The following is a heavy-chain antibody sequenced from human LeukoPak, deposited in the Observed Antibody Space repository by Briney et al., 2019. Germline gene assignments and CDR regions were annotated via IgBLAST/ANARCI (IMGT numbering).Heavy chain of an antibody. D-gene: IGHD3-22*01. Sequence: GGSLRLSCAASGFTFSSYSMNWVRQAPGKGLEWVSSISSSSSYIYYADSVKGRFTISRDNAKNSLYLQMNSLRAEYTAVYYCARDMYYYDSSGYYYLDYWGQGTLVTVSS. CDR2: ISSSSSYI. V-gene: IGHV3-21*01. J-gene: IGHJ4*02. CDR3: ARDMYYYDSSGYYYLDY. CDR1: GFTFSSYS.